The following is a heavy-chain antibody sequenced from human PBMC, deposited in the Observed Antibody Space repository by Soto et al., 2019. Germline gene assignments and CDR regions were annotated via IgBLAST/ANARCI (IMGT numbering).Heavy chain of an antibody. CDR1: GYSFTDYH. V-gene: IGHV1-2*04. Sequence: ASVKVSCKASGYSFTDYHIHGVRQAPGQGLEWMGRINPKSGGTSTAQKFQGWVTMTTDTSISTASMELTRLTSDDTAIYYCARGDSTDCSNGVCSFFYNHDMDVWGQGTTVTVSS. J-gene: IGHJ6*02. CDR2: INPKSGGT. CDR3: ARGDSTDCSNGVCSFFYNHDMDV. D-gene: IGHD2-8*01.